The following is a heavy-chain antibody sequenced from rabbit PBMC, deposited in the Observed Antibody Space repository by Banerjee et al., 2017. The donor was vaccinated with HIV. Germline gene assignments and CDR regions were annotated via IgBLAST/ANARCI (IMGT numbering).Heavy chain of an antibody. CDR1: GFSLSNKYV. CDR3: ARGSSGYYRYYFDL. CDR2: INSSSGNT. V-gene: IGHV1S40*01. J-gene: IGHJ4*01. Sequence: QSLQESGGGLFQPGGSLALTCKASGFSLSNKYVMCWVRQAPGKGLEWIACINSSSGNTVYATWAKGRFTISKTSSTTVTLQMTSLTAADTATYFCARGSSGYYRYYFDLWGQGTLVTVS. D-gene: IGHD1-1*01.